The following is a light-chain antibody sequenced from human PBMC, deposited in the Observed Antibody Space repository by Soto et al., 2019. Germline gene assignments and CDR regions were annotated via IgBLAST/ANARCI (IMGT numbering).Light chain of an antibody. J-gene: IGKJ1*01. V-gene: IGKV1-5*03. CDR2: KAS. Sequence: DIQMTQSPSTLSASVGDRVTITCRASHSISSWLAWYQQKPGKAAKLLIYKASSLESGDPSRFSRIGYGTEFTLTISSLQPDDFATYCCQQYSSYPWTFGQGTKVEIK. CDR3: QQYSSYPWT. CDR1: HSISSW.